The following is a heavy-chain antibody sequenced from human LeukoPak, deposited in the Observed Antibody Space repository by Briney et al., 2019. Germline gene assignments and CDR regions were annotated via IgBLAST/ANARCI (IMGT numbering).Heavy chain of an antibody. J-gene: IGHJ6*02. Sequence: SETLSLTCTVSGGSISSHYWSWIRQPPGKGLEWIGYIYYSGSTNYNPSLKSRVTISVDTSKNQFPLKLTSVTAADTAVYYCARLRLLGDSSDVWGQGTTVTVSS. D-gene: IGHD2-21*02. V-gene: IGHV4-59*08. CDR1: GGSISSHY. CDR3: ARLRLLGDSSDV. CDR2: IYYSGST.